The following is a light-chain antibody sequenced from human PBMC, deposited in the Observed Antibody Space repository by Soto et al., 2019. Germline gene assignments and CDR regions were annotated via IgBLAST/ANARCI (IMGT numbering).Light chain of an antibody. V-gene: IGKV1-6*01. CDR2: AAS. CDR1: QGIRND. CDR3: QQSYSTPYT. Sequence: AVQMTQSPSSLSASVGDRVTITCRASQGIRNDLAWYQQKPGKAPKLLIFAASNLQSGVPLRFSGSGSGTDFTLTISSLQPEDFATYYCQQSYSTPYTFGQGTKVDIK. J-gene: IGKJ2*01.